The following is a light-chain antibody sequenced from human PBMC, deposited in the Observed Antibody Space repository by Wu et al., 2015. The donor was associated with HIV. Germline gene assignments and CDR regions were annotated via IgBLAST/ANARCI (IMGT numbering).Light chain of an antibody. CDR1: QSVSSSY. V-gene: IGKV3-20*01. CDR2: AAS. CDR3: QQYGTSPHT. Sequence: EILMTQSPATLSVSPGERATLSCRASQSVSSSYLAWYQQKPGQAPRLLIYAASRRATGIPDRFSGSGSGTDFTLTISRLEPEDFAVYYCQQYGTSPHTFGQGTKVEI. J-gene: IGKJ1*01.